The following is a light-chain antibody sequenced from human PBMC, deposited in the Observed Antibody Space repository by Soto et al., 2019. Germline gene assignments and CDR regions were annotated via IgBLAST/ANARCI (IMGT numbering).Light chain of an antibody. CDR1: SSDVGGYNY. J-gene: IGLJ1*01. CDR2: DVT. V-gene: IGLV2-14*03. CDR3: CSYTSSTIYV. Sequence: QSMLTQPASVSGSPGQSIAISCTGTSSDVGGYNYVSWYQQHPGKAPKLMIYDVTSRPSGVSDRFSGSKSGTTASLTISGLQAEDEADYYCCSYTSSTIYVFGTGTKLTVL.